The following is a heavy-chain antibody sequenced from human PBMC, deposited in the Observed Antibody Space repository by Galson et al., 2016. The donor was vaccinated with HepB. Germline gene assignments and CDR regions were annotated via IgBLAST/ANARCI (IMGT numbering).Heavy chain of an antibody. CDR1: GGSVSSGDYY. Sequence: TLSLTCTVSGGSVSSGDYYWTWIRQFPGKGLEWIGYIYSGGSTYYNPSLRSPVSISMDTSKNHFTLMVISVTAADTAVYFCARESDCSGNTCYSMRGPRFWYYDLWGRGTLVTVSS. V-gene: IGHV4-31*01. J-gene: IGHJ2*01. CDR3: ARESDCSGNTCYSMRGPRFWYYDL. CDR2: IYSGGST. D-gene: IGHD2-15*01.